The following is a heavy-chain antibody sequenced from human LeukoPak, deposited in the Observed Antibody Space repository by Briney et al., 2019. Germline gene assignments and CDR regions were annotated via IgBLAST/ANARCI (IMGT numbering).Heavy chain of an antibody. D-gene: IGHD2-2*01. CDR1: GYTFTGYY. CDR3: ARDSQRNIVVVPAAYPNWFDP. J-gene: IGHJ5*02. V-gene: IGHV1-2*02. Sequence: GASVKVSCKASGYTFTGYYMHWVRQAPGQGLEWMGWINPNSGGTNYAQKFQGRVTMTRDTSISTAYMELSRLRSDDTAVYYCARDSQRNIVVVPAAYPNWFDPWGQGTLVTVSS. CDR2: INPNSGGT.